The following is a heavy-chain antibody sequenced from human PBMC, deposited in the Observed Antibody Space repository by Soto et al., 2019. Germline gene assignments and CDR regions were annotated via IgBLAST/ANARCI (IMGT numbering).Heavy chain of an antibody. Sequence: EVQLVQSGAEVKKPGESLKISCKGSGYNFNNYWIVWVRQMPGKGLEWMGLIYPGDSDTRYSQSFQGQVTISADKSVSTAYLQWSSLKASDTAMYYCARQGVNNRYNWNDLGYWGQGTLVTVSS. CDR1: GYNFNNYW. CDR3: ARQGVNNRYNWNDLGY. J-gene: IGHJ4*02. V-gene: IGHV5-51*01. D-gene: IGHD1-20*01. CDR2: IYPGDSDT.